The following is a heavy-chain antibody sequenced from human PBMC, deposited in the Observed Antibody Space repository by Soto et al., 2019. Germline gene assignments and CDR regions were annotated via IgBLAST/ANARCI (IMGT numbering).Heavy chain of an antibody. CDR2: IYYSGST. J-gene: IGHJ4*02. CDR1: GGSISSYY. D-gene: IGHD3-10*01. V-gene: IGHV4-59*01. CDR3: ARDRWGEDGSGSYSLDY. Sequence: SETLSLTCTVSGGSISSYYWSWIRQPPGKGLEWIGYIYYSGSTNYNPSLKSGVTISVDTSKNQFSLKLSSVTAADTAVYYCARDRWGEDGSGSYSLDYWGQGTLVTVSS.